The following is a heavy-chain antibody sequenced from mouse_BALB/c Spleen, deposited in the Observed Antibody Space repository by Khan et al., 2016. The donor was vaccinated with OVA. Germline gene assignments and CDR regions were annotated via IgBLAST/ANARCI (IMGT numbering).Heavy chain of an antibody. J-gene: IGHJ2*01. D-gene: IGHD2-14*01. CDR3: ASDRYDYFDY. CDR1: GYTFTTYW. Sequence: QVQLKQSGAELARPGASVKLSCKASGYTFTTYWMQWVKQRPGQGLEWIGTIYPGDGDTRYTQNFKDKAKLTADKSYSTAYMQLSSLASEDSAVYYCASDRYDYFDYWGQGTTLTVSS. CDR2: IYPGDGDT. V-gene: IGHV1-87*01.